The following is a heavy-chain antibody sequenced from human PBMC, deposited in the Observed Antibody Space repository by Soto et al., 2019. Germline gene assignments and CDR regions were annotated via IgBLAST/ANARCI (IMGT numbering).Heavy chain of an antibody. J-gene: IGHJ4*02. CDR3: ARGERQQQRDY. CDR2: IHHRGNS. D-gene: IGHD6-13*01. CDR1: GDSISSDKW. Sequence: QVQLQESGPGLVKPSGTLSLTCAVSGDSISSDKWWSWVRQPPGKGLEWIGEIHHRGNSNSNPSLKSRVIISVDKSKNQFPRKLSSVTDADTAVYYCARGERQQQRDYWGQGTLVTVSS. V-gene: IGHV4-4*02.